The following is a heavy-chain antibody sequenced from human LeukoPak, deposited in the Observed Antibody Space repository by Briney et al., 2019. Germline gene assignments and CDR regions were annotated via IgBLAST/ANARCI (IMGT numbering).Heavy chain of an antibody. V-gene: IGHV4-34*01. CDR1: GGSLSGYY. J-gene: IGHJ6*03. Sequence: SETLSLTCAVYGGSLSGYYWSWIPQPPGKGLEWIGEINHSGSTNYNPSLKSRVAISVDTSKNQFSLKLSSVTAADTAVYYCPRGHMMGYYYYMDVWGKGTTDTVSS. D-gene: IGHD3-16*01. CDR2: INHSGST. CDR3: PRGHMMGYYYYMDV.